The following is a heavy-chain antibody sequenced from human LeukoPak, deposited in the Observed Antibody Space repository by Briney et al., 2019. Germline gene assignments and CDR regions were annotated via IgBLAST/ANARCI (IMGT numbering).Heavy chain of an antibody. CDR1: GFTFSSYG. CDR3: AKDRRLRYFDY. CDR2: IWYDGSNK. V-gene: IGHV3-30*02. J-gene: IGHJ4*02. Sequence: GGSLRLSCAASGFTFSSYGMHWVRQAPGKGLEWVAFIWYDGSNKYYADSVKGRFTISRGNSKNTLYLQMNSLRAEDTAVYYCAKDRRLRYFDYWGQGTLVTVSS. D-gene: IGHD4-17*01.